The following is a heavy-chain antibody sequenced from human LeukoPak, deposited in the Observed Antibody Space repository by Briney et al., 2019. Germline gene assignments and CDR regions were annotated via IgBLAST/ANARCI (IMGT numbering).Heavy chain of an antibody. V-gene: IGHV5-51*01. CDR2: IYPGDSDT. CDR1: GYSFTSYW. D-gene: IGHD5-12*01. J-gene: IGHJ5*02. Sequence: GASLQISCEGSGYSFTSYWIGWGRPLPGKGLEWMGIIYPGDSDTRYSPSFQGQVTISADKSISTAYLQWSSLKASDTAMYYCARQQVATTSGWFDPWGQGTLVTVSS. CDR3: ARQQVATTSGWFDP.